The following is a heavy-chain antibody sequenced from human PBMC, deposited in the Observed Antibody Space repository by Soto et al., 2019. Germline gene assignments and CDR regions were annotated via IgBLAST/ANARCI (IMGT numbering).Heavy chain of an antibody. CDR2: IWYDGSNK. Sequence: GGSLRLSCAASGFTFSSYGMHWVRQAPGKGLEWVAVIWYDGSNKYYADSVKGRFTISRDNSKNTLYLQMNSLRAEDTAVYYCARGVAVAGTFDYYYYLDVWGKGTTVTGSS. CDR1: GFTFSSYG. V-gene: IGHV3-33*01. CDR3: ARGVAVAGTFDYYYYLDV. D-gene: IGHD6-19*01. J-gene: IGHJ6*03.